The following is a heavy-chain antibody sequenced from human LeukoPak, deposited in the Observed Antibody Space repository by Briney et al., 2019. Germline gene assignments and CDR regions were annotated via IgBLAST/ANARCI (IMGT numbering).Heavy chain of an antibody. J-gene: IGHJ5*02. CDR1: GGSFSGYY. V-gene: IGHV4-34*01. Sequence: SETLSLTCAVYGGSFSGYYWSWIRQPPGKGLEWIGEINHSGSTNYNPSLKSRVTMSVDRSKNQFSLKLSSVTAADTAVYYCARALGGPLHLWGQGTLVTVSS. CDR2: INHSGST. CDR3: ARALGGPLHL.